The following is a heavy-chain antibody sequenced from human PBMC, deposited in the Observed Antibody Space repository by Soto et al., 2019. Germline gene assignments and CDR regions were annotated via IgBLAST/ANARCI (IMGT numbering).Heavy chain of an antibody. CDR3: ARYRYYDSSGYYLDGYYFDY. Sequence: SETLSLTCTVSGGSVSSGSYYWSWIRQPPGKGLEWIGYIYYSGSTNYNPSLKSRVTISVDTSKNQFSPKLSSVTAADTAVYYCARYRYYDSSGYYLDGYYFDYWGQGTLVTVSS. CDR2: IYYSGST. CDR1: GGSVSSGSYY. D-gene: IGHD3-22*01. V-gene: IGHV4-61*01. J-gene: IGHJ4*02.